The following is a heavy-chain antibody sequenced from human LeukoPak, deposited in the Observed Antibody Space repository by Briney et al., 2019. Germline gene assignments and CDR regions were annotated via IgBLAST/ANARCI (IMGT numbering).Heavy chain of an antibody. CDR2: ISTTGDTI. CDR3: ARISGSFYDYFDY. CDR1: GFSFSAHY. J-gene: IGHJ4*02. Sequence: GGSLRLSCAVSGFSFSAHYMSWIRQAPGKGLEWISYISTTGDTIYYADSVKGRLTISRDNAKNSLYLQMNSLRADDTAVYYCARISGSFYDYFDYWGQGALVSVSS. V-gene: IGHV3-11*01. D-gene: IGHD3-22*01.